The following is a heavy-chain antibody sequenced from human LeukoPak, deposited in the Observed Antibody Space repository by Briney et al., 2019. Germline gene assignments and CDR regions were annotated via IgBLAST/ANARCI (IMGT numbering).Heavy chain of an antibody. CDR2: IYPGDSDT. V-gene: IGHV5-51*01. CDR3: ARHQYCSSTSCYMAFDI. Sequence: GAPLKISCKGSGYRFTSYWSGWVRQLPGKGLEGMGIIYPGDSDTRYSPSFQGQVTISADNSISTTYLQWSSLKDSDTAMYYCARHQYCSSTSCYMAFDIWGQGTMVTVSS. J-gene: IGHJ3*02. CDR1: GYRFTSYW. D-gene: IGHD2-2*02.